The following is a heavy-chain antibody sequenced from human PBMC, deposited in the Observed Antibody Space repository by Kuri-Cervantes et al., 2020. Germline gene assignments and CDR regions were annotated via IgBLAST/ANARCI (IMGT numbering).Heavy chain of an antibody. CDR3: ARVGSSWYPNLGGLFDP. D-gene: IGHD6-13*01. CDR1: GGSVSSGSYY. CDR2: IYYSGRT. J-gene: IGHJ5*02. V-gene: IGHV4-61*01. Sequence: SETLSLTCNVSGGSVSSGSYYWSWIRQPPGKGLEWIGYIYYSGRTYYNPSLKSRVTISVDTSKNQFSLKLSSVTAADTAVYYWARVGSSWYPNLGGLFDPWGQGTLVTVSS.